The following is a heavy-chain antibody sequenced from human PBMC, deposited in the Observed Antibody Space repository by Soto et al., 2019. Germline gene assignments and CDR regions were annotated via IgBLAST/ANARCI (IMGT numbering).Heavy chain of an antibody. J-gene: IGHJ4*02. Sequence: EVQLVESGGGLVKPGGSLRLSCAASGFTFSSYSMNWVRRTPGKGLEWVSATDPDGTYKIYADSVKGRFTISRDNARNSLYLQMNSLRDEDTAVYYCAPDVAARAATGYWGQGTLVTVSS. CDR2: TDPDGTYK. V-gene: IGHV3-21*01. D-gene: IGHD2-15*01. CDR1: GFTFSSYS. CDR3: APDVAARAATGY.